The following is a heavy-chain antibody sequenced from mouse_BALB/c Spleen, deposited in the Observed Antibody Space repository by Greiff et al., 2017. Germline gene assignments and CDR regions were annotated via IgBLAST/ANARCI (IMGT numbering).Heavy chain of an antibody. CDR1: GFTFSSYG. Sequence: EVQLVESGGGLVQPGGSLKLSCAASGFTFSSYGMSWVRQTPDKRLELVATINSNGGSTYYPDSVKGRFTISRDNAKNTLYLQMSSLKSEDTAMYYCAREDGRIWFAYWGQGTLVTVSA. CDR2: INSNGGST. V-gene: IGHV5-6-3*01. CDR3: AREDGRIWFAY. J-gene: IGHJ3*01.